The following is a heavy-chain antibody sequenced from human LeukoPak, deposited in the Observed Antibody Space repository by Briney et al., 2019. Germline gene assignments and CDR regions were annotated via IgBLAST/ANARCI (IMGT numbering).Heavy chain of an antibody. CDR1: GGSFSGYY. CDR2: IGGSGGRT. V-gene: IGHV3-23*01. D-gene: IGHD6-13*01. Sequence: PSETLSLTCAVYGGSFSGYYWSWIRQPPGKGLEWVSGIGGSGGRTYYADSVKGRFTISRDNSKNTLYLQMNSLRAEDTAVYYCARARPWEARSSWFYYYYYMDVWGKGTTVTVSS. J-gene: IGHJ6*03. CDR3: ARARPWEARSSWFYYYYYMDV.